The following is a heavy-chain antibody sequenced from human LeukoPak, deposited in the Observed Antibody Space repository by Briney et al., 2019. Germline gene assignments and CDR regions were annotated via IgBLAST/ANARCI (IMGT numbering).Heavy chain of an antibody. CDR1: GFTFSSYS. J-gene: IGHJ4*02. Sequence: GGSLRLSCAASGFTFSSYSMNWVRQAPGKGLEWVSSISSSYIYYADSVKGRFTISRDNAKNSLYLQMNSLRAEDTAVYYCARDPLARSITTAYFDYWGQGTLVTVSS. D-gene: IGHD3-3*01. CDR3: ARDPLARSITTAYFDY. CDR2: ISSSYI. V-gene: IGHV3-21*01.